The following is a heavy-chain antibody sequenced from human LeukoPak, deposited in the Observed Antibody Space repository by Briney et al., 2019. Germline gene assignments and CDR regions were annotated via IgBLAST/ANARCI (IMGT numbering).Heavy chain of an antibody. J-gene: IGHJ4*02. Sequence: SETLSLTCTVSGGSISSSSYYWGWIRQPPGKGLEWIGSIYYSGSTYYNPSLKSRVTISVDTSKNQFSLKLSSVTAADTAVYYCASVFMVRGVLDYWGQGTLVTVSS. CDR3: ASVFMVRGVLDY. CDR2: IYYSGST. D-gene: IGHD3-10*01. V-gene: IGHV4-39*01. CDR1: GGSISSSSYY.